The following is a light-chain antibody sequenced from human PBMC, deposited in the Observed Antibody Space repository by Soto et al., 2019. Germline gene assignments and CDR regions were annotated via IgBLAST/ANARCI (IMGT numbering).Light chain of an antibody. Sequence: DIQMTQSPSTLSGSVGDRVTITCRASQTISSWLAWYQQKPGKAPKLLIYKASTLKSGVPSRFSGSGSGTEFTLTISSLQPDDFATYDCQHYNSYSGAFGQGTKGELK. CDR3: QHYNSYSGA. CDR2: KAS. V-gene: IGKV1-5*03. J-gene: IGKJ1*01. CDR1: QTISSW.